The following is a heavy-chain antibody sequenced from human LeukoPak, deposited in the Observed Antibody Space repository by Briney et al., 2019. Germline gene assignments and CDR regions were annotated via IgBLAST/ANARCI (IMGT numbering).Heavy chain of an antibody. CDR1: DYTFTTFG. CDR2: TSADNGYT. V-gene: IGHV1-18*01. Sequence: ASVKFSCKASDYTFTTFGISWVRQAPGQGLEWMGWTSADNGYTNYAQKVQGRVTMTTDTSTTTAYMELRSLTSDDTAVYYCVRDRIYYGSGSYAYWGQGTLVTVSS. CDR3: VRDRIYYGSGSYAY. J-gene: IGHJ4*02. D-gene: IGHD3-10*01.